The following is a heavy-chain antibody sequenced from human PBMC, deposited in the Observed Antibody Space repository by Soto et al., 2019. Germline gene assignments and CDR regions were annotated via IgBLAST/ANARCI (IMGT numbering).Heavy chain of an antibody. CDR2: ISWNSGSI. D-gene: IGHD3-10*01. Sequence: GVSLRLSCAASGFTFDDYAMHWVRQAPGKGLEWVSGISWNSGSIGYADSVKGRFTISRDNAKNSLYLQMNSLRAEDTALYYCAKDIVHYGSGSRQQTQRKLFCAFDIWGQGTMVTVSS. V-gene: IGHV3-9*01. CDR3: AKDIVHYGSGSRQQTQRKLFCAFDI. J-gene: IGHJ3*02. CDR1: GFTFDDYA.